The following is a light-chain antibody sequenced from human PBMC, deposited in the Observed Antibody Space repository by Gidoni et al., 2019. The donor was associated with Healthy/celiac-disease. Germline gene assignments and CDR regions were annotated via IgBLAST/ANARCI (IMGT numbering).Light chain of an antibody. CDR2: AAS. V-gene: IGKV1-8*01. Sequence: AIRMTQSPSSFSASTGDRVTITCRASQGSSSYLAWYQQKPGKAPKLLIYAASTLQSGVPSRCSGSGYGTDFTLNISCLQSEDFATYYCQQYYSYPWTFXQXTKVEIK. CDR3: QQYYSYPWT. CDR1: QGSSSY. J-gene: IGKJ1*01.